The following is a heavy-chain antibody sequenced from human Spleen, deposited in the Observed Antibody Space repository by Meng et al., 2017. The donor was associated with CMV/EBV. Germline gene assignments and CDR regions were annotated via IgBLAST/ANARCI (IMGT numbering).Heavy chain of an antibody. Sequence: ASGFSFNTYAMNWVRQGPGMGLEGVSTGTATGGTTYYADSVKGRFTISRDDSRNTLFLQMNSLRVDDTAVLYCARGDSSTTWLVFDYWGLGTLVTVSS. V-gene: IGHV3-23*01. CDR1: GFSFNTYA. D-gene: IGHD6-13*01. CDR3: ARGDSSTTWLVFDY. J-gene: IGHJ4*02. CDR2: GTATGGTT.